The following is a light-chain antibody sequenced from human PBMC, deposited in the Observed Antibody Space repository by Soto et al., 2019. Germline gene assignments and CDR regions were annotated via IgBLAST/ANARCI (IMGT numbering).Light chain of an antibody. J-gene: IGKJ1*01. Sequence: DIHMTRSPSSLSASVGDRVTITCRASQSISSYLNWYQQKPGKAPKLLIYAASSLQSGVPSRFSGSGSGTDFTLTISSLQPEDFATYSCQQSYSTPATFGQGTKVDIK. V-gene: IGKV1-39*01. CDR3: QQSYSTPAT. CDR1: QSISSY. CDR2: AAS.